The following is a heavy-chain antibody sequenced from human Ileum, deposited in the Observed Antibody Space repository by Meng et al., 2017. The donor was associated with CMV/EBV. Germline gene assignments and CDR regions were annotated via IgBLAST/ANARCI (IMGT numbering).Heavy chain of an antibody. CDR1: GYTCTDYW. V-gene: IGHV5-51*01. Sequence: KGSGYTCTDYWIGWVRQMPGKGLEWAAIISASGSDYRYSPSFQGRVTISVDKSISTTYLQWSSLKASDTAMYYCARRIAVTAGQFDSWGRGTLVTVSS. J-gene: IGHJ4*02. D-gene: IGHD6-19*01. CDR3: ARRIAVTAGQFDS. CDR2: ISASGSDY.